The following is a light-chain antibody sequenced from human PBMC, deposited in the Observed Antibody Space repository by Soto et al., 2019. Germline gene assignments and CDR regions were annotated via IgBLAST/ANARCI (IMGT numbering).Light chain of an antibody. Sequence: QSALTQPASVSGSPGQSITISCTGTSSDVGGYNYVSWYQQHPGKAPKLMIYEVSNRPSGVSNRFSGSKSGITASLTISGLQAEDEADYYCSSYTSSSTSVFGGGTKLTVL. V-gene: IGLV2-14*01. CDR2: EVS. CDR1: SSDVGGYNY. CDR3: SSYTSSSTSV. J-gene: IGLJ2*01.